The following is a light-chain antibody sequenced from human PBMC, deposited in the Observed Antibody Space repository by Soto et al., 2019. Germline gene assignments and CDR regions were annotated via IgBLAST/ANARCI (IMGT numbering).Light chain of an antibody. Sequence: EIVLTQSPGTLSLSPGKRAPLSSRASRGVITNNLAWYQQKPAQPPSLLIYGASNRATGIPDRFSGSGSGTDFTLTISRLEPEDFAVYYCQQYGSSGTFGQGTKVEIK. V-gene: IGKV3-20*01. CDR2: GAS. CDR3: QQYGSSGT. CDR1: RGVITNN. J-gene: IGKJ1*01.